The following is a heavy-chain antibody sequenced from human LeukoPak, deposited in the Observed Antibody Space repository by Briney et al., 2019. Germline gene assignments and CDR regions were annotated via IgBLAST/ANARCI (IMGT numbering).Heavy chain of an antibody. J-gene: IGHJ4*02. CDR3: ARGGGWLFFDY. Sequence: GGSLRLSCAASGFTFSSFEMKWVRQAPGKGLEWVSYISSGGSTIYYADSVKGRFTISRDNAKNSLYLQMNSLRAEDTAVYYCARGGGWLFFDYWGQGTLVTVSS. D-gene: IGHD6-19*01. CDR1: GFTFSSFE. CDR2: ISSGGSTI. V-gene: IGHV3-48*03.